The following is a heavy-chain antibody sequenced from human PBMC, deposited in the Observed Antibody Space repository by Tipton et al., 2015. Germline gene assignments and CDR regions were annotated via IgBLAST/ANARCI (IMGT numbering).Heavy chain of an antibody. D-gene: IGHD2-8*01. CDR3: ARLNGDPSSGELRPGGERFDS. CDR2: IWPDDSDT. V-gene: IGHV5-51*01. CDR1: GYRFNHFW. J-gene: IGHJ5*01. Sequence: QLVQSGAEVKKPGESLKISCKASGYRFNHFWIGWVRQMPGKGLEWMGIIWPDDSDTRYSPSFEGLITISADKSISTAYLQWSSLKASDTAMYYCARLNGDPSSGELRPGGERFDSWGQGTRVTVS.